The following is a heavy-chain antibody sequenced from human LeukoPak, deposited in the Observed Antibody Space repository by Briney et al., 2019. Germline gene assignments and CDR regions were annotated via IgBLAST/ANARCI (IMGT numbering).Heavy chain of an antibody. J-gene: IGHJ4*02. V-gene: IGHV3-23*01. Sequence: GGSLRLSCAASGFTFSSYAMSWVRQAPGKGLEWVSAISGSGGSTYYADSVKGRFTISRDNAKNSLYPQMNSLRAEDTAVYYCARVFTSGSPFDYWGQGTLVTVSS. CDR3: ARVFTSGSPFDY. D-gene: IGHD1-26*01. CDR2: ISGSGGST. CDR1: GFTFSSYA.